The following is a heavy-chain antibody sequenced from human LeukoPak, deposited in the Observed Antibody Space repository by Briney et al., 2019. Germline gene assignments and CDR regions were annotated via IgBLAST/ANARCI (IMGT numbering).Heavy chain of an antibody. CDR2: INAGNGNT. Sequence: ASVKVSCKASGYTFTSYAMHWVRQAPGQRLEWMGWINAGNGNTKCSQKFQGRVTITRDTSASTAYMELSSLRSEDTAVYYCARSYYDFWSGYSDHFDYWGQGTLVTVSS. CDR1: GYTFTSYA. D-gene: IGHD3-3*01. CDR3: ARSYYDFWSGYSDHFDY. V-gene: IGHV1-3*01. J-gene: IGHJ4*02.